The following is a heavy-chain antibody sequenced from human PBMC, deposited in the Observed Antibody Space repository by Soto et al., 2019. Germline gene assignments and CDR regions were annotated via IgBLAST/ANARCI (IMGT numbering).Heavy chain of an antibody. CDR1: GFMFSAYT. Sequence: SLRLSCAASGFMFSAYTMTWVRQSPGKGLEWLASITDDSSHIDYADSLRGRFTVSRDNARKSVYLQMDSLGAEDTAIYYCATPYYYNHWGPGTLVTVSS. D-gene: IGHD3-22*01. CDR3: ATPYYYNH. J-gene: IGHJ5*02. CDR2: ITDDSSHI. V-gene: IGHV3-21*01.